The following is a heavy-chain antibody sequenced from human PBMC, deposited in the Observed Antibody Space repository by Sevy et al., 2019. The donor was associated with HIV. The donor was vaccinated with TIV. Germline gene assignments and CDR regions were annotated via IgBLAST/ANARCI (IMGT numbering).Heavy chain of an antibody. V-gene: IGHV3-74*03. D-gene: IGHD2-21*02. CDR2: INSDGSST. CDR1: GFSFSIYW. CDR3: VREGVGGNGYGFDY. J-gene: IGHJ4*02. Sequence: GGSLRLSCAASGFSFSIYWMHWVRQVPGKGLVWVSRINSDGSSTTYADSVKGRFTFSRDNAKYTLFLQMSSLRVEDMDVFYWVREGVGGNGYGFDYWGQGTLVTVSS.